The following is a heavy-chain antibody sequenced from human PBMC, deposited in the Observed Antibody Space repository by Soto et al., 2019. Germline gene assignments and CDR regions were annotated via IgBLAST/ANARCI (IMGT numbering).Heavy chain of an antibody. V-gene: IGHV3-30*18. Sequence: GGSLRLSCAASGFTFSSYGMHWVRQAPCKGLEWVAVISYDGSNKYYADSVKGRFTISRDNSKNTLYLQMNSLRAEDTAVYYCAKDTVWHGYYYYGIDVWGHGTTVTVSS. J-gene: IGHJ6*01. CDR2: ISYDGSNK. CDR3: AKDTVWHGYYYYGIDV. D-gene: IGHD2-8*01. CDR1: GFTFSSYG.